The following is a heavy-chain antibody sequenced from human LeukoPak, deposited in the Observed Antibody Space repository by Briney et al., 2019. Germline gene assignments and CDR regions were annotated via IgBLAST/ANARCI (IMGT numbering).Heavy chain of an antibody. Sequence: PGGSLRLSCAASGFTFSDYYMSWIRQAPGKGLEWVSYISSSGSTIYYADSVKGRFTISRDNAKNSLYLQMNSLRAEDTAVYYCARDSAPGTAMVLYGMDVWGQGTTVTVSS. CDR2: ISSSGSTI. J-gene: IGHJ6*02. D-gene: IGHD5-18*01. CDR3: ARDSAPGTAMVLYGMDV. CDR1: GFTFSDYY. V-gene: IGHV3-11*01.